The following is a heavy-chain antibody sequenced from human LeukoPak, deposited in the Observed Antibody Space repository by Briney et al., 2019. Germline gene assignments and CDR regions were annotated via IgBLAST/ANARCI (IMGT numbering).Heavy chain of an antibody. CDR3: ARGLMTTVTTCFDY. J-gene: IGHJ4*02. CDR2: ISSSSSYI. D-gene: IGHD4-17*01. CDR1: GFTFSSYS. V-gene: IGHV3-21*01. Sequence: PGGSLRLSCAASGFTFSSYSMNWVRQAPGKGLEWVSSISSSSSYIYYADSVKGRFTISRDNAKNSLYLQMKSLRDEDTAVYYCARGLMTTVTTCFDYWGQGTLVTVSS.